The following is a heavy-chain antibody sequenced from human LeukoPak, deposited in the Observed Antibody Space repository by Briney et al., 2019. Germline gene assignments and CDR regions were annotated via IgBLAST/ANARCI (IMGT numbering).Heavy chain of an antibody. Sequence: GGSLRLSCAASGFTFSDYWMTWVRQAPGKGLEWVAHIKQDGGEKYYVDSVKGRFTISRDNAKNLVYLQMNSLRAEDTAVYYCARDLGYYYDSSDYWGQGTLVTVSS. V-gene: IGHV3-7*01. CDR1: GFTFSDYW. CDR3: ARDLGYYYDSSDY. CDR2: IKQDGGEK. D-gene: IGHD3-22*01. J-gene: IGHJ4*02.